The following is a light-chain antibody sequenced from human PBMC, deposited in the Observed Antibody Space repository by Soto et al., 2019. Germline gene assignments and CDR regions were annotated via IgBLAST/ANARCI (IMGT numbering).Light chain of an antibody. CDR2: DAS. CDR3: QQYENLPT. CDR1: QNINNY. J-gene: IGKJ5*01. V-gene: IGKV1-33*01. Sequence: IHMSHSPSSVSASVGDRANTTCQASQNINNYLNWYQQKPGRAPKLLIYDASNLEAGVPSRFRGSGSGTDFTFTISRLQPEDVATYYCQQYENLPTFGQGTRLEIK.